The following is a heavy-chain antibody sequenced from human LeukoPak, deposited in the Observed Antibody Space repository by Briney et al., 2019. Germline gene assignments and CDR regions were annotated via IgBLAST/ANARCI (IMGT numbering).Heavy chain of an antibody. CDR1: GFTVSSNY. D-gene: IGHD2-2*01. CDR2: IYSGGST. CDR3: ARSAPSQHDAFDI. V-gene: IGHV3-66*01. J-gene: IGHJ3*02. Sequence: QAGGSLRLSCAASGFTVSSNYMSWVRQAPGKGLEWVSVIYSGGSTYYADSVKGRFTISRDNSKNTLYLQMNSLRAEDTAVYYCARSAPSQHDAFDIWGQGTMVTVSS.